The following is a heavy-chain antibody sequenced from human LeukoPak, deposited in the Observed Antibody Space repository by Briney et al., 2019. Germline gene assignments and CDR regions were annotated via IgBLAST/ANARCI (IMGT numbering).Heavy chain of an antibody. J-gene: IGHJ4*02. CDR1: GFTFSSYS. CDR3: ARGRSTRELDY. Sequence: GGSLRLSCAASGFTFSSYSMKWVRQAPGKGLEWVSSISSSSSYIYYADSVKGRFTISRDNAKNSLYLQMNSLIVEDTAVYYCARGRSTRELDYWGQGSLVTVSS. D-gene: IGHD1-26*01. CDR2: ISSSSSYI. V-gene: IGHV3-21*01.